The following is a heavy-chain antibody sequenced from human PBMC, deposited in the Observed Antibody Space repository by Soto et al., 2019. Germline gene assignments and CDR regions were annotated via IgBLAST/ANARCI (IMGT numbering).Heavy chain of an antibody. CDR3: VRRSDWFNL. CDR2: IYPRDSDT. Sequence: GESLKSSCKGSGYGFTSYWIGWVRQMPGKGLEWMGIIYPRDSDTRYSPSFEGQVTISADKSISTAYLQCSSLKASDTAIYYCVRRSDWFNLWGQGTMVTLSS. V-gene: IGHV5-51*01. CDR1: GYGFTSYW. J-gene: IGHJ5*02.